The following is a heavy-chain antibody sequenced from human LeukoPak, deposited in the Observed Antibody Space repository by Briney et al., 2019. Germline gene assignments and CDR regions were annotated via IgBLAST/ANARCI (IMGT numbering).Heavy chain of an antibody. D-gene: IGHD2-15*01. CDR1: GFTFSSYG. CDR3: ARESIFCSGGSRYPDY. CDR2: IWYDGSNK. Sequence: GGSLRLSCAASGFTFSSYGMHWVRQAPGKGLEWVAVIWYDGSNKYYADSVKGRFTISRDNSKNTLYLQMNSLRAEDTAVYYCARESIFCSGGSRYPDYWGQGTLVTVPS. V-gene: IGHV3-33*01. J-gene: IGHJ4*02.